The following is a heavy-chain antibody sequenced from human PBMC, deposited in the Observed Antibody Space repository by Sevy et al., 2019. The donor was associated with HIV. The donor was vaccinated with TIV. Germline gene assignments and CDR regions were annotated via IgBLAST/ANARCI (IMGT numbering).Heavy chain of an antibody. Sequence: GGSLRLSCAASGFTFSSYAMSWVRQAPGKGLEWVSAISGSGGSTYYADSVKGRFTISRDNSKNTLYLQMNSLRAEDTAVYYCAKDANYASRGYYPDLHFDYWGQGTLVTVSS. CDR1: GFTFSSYA. J-gene: IGHJ4*02. D-gene: IGHD3-22*01. CDR2: ISGSGGST. CDR3: AKDANYASRGYYPDLHFDY. V-gene: IGHV3-23*01.